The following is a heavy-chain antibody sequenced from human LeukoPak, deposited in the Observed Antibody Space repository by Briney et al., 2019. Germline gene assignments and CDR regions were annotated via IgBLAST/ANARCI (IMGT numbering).Heavy chain of an antibody. D-gene: IGHD2-15*01. Sequence: RASVKVSCKASGGTFSSYAISWVRQAPGQGLEWMGGIIPIFGTANYAQKFQGRVTITADESTSTAYMELSSLRSEDTAVYYCARDLCSGGSCYWWFDPWGRGTLVTVSS. CDR2: IIPIFGTA. J-gene: IGHJ5*02. CDR1: GGTFSSYA. V-gene: IGHV1-69*13. CDR3: ARDLCSGGSCYWWFDP.